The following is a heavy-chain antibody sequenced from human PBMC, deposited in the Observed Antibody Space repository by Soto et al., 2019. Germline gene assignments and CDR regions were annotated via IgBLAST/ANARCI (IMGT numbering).Heavy chain of an antibody. V-gene: IGHV3-15*07. CDR1: GFTFSNAW. CDR2: IKSKTDGGTT. CDR3: TIPYSSSSSGTYYSYYGMDV. Sequence: EVQLVESGGGLVKPGGSLRLSCAASGFTFSNAWMNWVRQAPGKGLEWVGRIKSKTDGGTTDYAAPVKGRFTISRDDSKNTLYLQMNSLKTEDTAVYYCTIPYSSSSSGTYYSYYGMDVWGQGTTVTVSS. J-gene: IGHJ6*02. D-gene: IGHD6-6*01.